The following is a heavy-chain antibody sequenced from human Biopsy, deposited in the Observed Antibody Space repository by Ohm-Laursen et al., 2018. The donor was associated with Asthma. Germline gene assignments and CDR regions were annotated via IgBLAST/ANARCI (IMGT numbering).Heavy chain of an antibody. V-gene: IGHV3-30*03. J-gene: IGHJ4*02. CDR3: ARQVKSTVFGVSYKKFDF. CDR2: ISNDGANK. CDR1: VLTFSSYG. D-gene: IGHD3-3*01. Sequence: SLRLSCTASVLTFSSYGMVWVRLAPGKGLEWVELISNDGANKFYADSVQGRFTISRDNSKNTLYLQMHSLKIEDTAVYFCARQVKSTVFGVSYKKFDFWGQGTLVAVSS.